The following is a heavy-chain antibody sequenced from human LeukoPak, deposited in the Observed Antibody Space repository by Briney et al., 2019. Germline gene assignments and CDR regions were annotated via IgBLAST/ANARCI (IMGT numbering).Heavy chain of an antibody. Sequence: PSETLSLTCTVSGGSISSYYWGWIRQPPGKGLEWIAYIHYNGYTNYNPSLKSRVTISVDTSKNQFSLKLSSVTAADTAVYYCARHLDYYGSGTYEYWGQGTLVTVSS. J-gene: IGHJ4*02. CDR3: ARHLDYYGSGTYEY. V-gene: IGHV4-59*08. CDR1: GGSISSYY. CDR2: IHYNGYT. D-gene: IGHD3-10*01.